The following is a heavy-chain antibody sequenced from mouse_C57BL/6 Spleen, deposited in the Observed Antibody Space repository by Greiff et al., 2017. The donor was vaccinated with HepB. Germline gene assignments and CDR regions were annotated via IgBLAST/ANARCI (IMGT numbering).Heavy chain of an antibody. D-gene: IGHD2-1*01. CDR3: ARDGGKPWFAY. CDR2: MRYDGSN. J-gene: IGHJ3*01. Sequence: EVQLQESGPGLVKPSQSLSLTCSVTGYSITSGYYWNWIRQFPGNKLEWMGYMRYDGSNNYNPSLKNRISITRDTSKNQFFLKLNSATTEDTATYYCARDGGKPWFAYWGQGTLVTVSA. V-gene: IGHV3-6*01. CDR1: GYSITSGYY.